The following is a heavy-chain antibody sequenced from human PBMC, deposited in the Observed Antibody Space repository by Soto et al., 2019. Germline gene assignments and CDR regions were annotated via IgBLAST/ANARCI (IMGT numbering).Heavy chain of an antibody. V-gene: IGHV5-51*01. CDR1: GYSFTSYW. J-gene: IGHJ4*02. D-gene: IGHD3-3*01. CDR2: IHPADSRS. CDR3: ARLGDGFNPYYFDS. Sequence: GESLKISCKAYGYSFTSYWIGWVRQMPGKGLEWMGIIHPADSRSRYGPSFQGQVTMSADKSINTAYLQWSSLKASDTAKYYCARLGDGFNPYYFDSWGQGTLVTVSS.